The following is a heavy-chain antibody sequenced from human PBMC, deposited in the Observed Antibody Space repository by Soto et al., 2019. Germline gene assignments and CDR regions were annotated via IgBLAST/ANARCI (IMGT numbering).Heavy chain of an antibody. Sequence: PSETLSLTCTVSGGSISSSSYYWGWIRQPPGKGLEWIGSIYYSGSTYYNPSLKSRVTISVDTSKNQFSLKLSSVTAADTAVYYCARLQWLGGLGTFDIWGQGTMVTVSS. J-gene: IGHJ3*02. D-gene: IGHD6-19*01. V-gene: IGHV4-39*01. CDR2: IYYSGST. CDR1: GGSISSSSYY. CDR3: ARLQWLGGLGTFDI.